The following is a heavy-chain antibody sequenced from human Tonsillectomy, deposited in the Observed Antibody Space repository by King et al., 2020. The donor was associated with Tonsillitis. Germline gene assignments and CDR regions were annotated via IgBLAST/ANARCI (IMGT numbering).Heavy chain of an antibody. CDR1: GFTFSSYA. V-gene: IGHV3-23*04. D-gene: IGHD3-10*01. Sequence: VQLVESGGGLVQPGGSLRVSCAASGFTFSSYAMSWVRQAPGKGLEWVSLISGGGGSTYYADSVKGRFTISRDNSKNTLYLQMNSLRVEDTAVYYCAKAPTYYKTTYYFAYWGRGTLV. CDR3: AKAPTYYKTTYYFAY. CDR2: ISGGGGST. J-gene: IGHJ4*02.